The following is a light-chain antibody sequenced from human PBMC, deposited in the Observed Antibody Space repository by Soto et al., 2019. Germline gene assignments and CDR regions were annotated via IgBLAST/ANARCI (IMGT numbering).Light chain of an antibody. CDR1: SSDIGAYDY. J-gene: IGLJ1*01. V-gene: IGLV2-14*01. CDR2: EVN. CDR3: SSYTTSYFYV. Sequence: QSALTQPASLSGSPGQSITISCTGTSSDIGAYDYVSWFQQHPGKAPKLMISEVNNRPSGVSYRFSASKSAFTASLTISGLQAEDEAHYYCSSYTTSYFYVFGPGTKLTV.